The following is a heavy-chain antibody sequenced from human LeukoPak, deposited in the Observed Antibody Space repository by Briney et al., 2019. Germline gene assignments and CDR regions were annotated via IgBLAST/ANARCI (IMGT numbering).Heavy chain of an antibody. CDR3: ARPRIVGAPGYFQH. D-gene: IGHD1-26*01. J-gene: IGHJ1*01. Sequence: PSETLSLTCAVYGGSFSGYYWSWIRQPPGKGLEWIGEINHSGSTNYNPSLKSRVTISVDTSKNQFSLKLSSETAADTAVYYCARPRIVGAPGYFQHWGQGTLVTVSS. V-gene: IGHV4-34*01. CDR1: GGSFSGYY. CDR2: INHSGST.